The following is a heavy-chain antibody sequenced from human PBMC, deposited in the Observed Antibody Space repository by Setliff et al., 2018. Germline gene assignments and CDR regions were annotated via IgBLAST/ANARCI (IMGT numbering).Heavy chain of an antibody. V-gene: IGHV5-51*01. D-gene: IGHD3-3*01. CDR3: ARQAISGSDAFDI. J-gene: IGHJ3*02. CDR2: IYPDDSDA. CDR1: GYSFTSYW. Sequence: GESLKISCKGSGYSFTSYWIGWVRQMPGKGLEWMGIIYPDDSDARYSPSFRGQVTISADKSISIAYLQWSSLKASDTAMYYCARQAISGSDAFDIWGQGTLVTVSS.